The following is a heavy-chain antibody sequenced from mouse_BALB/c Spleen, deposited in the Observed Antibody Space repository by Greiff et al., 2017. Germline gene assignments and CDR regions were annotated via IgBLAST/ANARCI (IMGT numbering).Heavy chain of an antibody. J-gene: IGHJ4*01. Sequence: DVKLQESGPGLVKPSQSLSLTCTVTGYSITSDYAWNWIRQFPGNKLEWMGYISYSGSTSYNPSLKSRISITRDTSKNQFFLQLNSVTTEDTATYYCARYGPYAMDYWGQGTSVTVSS. CDR3: ARYGPYAMDY. D-gene: IGHD1-1*02. CDR1: GYSITSDYA. V-gene: IGHV3-2*02. CDR2: ISYSGST.